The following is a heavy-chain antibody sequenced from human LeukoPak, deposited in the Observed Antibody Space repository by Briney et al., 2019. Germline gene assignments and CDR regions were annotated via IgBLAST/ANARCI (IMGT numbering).Heavy chain of an antibody. D-gene: IGHD3-10*01. CDR2: ISGSGGST. CDR3: AMGSFGDPLAL. CDR1: GFTFDIYA. V-gene: IGHV3-23*01. Sequence: GGSLRLSCVASGFTFDIYAMTWVRQAPGKGLEWVSAISGSGGSTYYADSVKGRFTISRDTSKNMVYLQMNSLRVEDTAVYYCAMGSFGDPLALWGQGTLVTVSS. J-gene: IGHJ4*02.